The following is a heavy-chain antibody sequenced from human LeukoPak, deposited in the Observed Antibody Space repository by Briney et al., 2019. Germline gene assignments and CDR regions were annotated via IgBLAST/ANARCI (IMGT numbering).Heavy chain of an antibody. CDR1: GFTFSSYG. J-gene: IGHJ6*02. CDR3: AKEKGDCSGGSCVWYYYYGMDV. Sequence: GGSLRLSCAASGFTFSSYGMHWVRQAPGKGLEWVAVISYDGSNKYYADSVKGRFTISRDNSKNTLYLQMNSLRAEDTAVYYCAKEKGDCSGGSCVWYYYYGMDVWGQGTTVTVSS. CDR2: ISYDGSNK. D-gene: IGHD2-15*01. V-gene: IGHV3-30*18.